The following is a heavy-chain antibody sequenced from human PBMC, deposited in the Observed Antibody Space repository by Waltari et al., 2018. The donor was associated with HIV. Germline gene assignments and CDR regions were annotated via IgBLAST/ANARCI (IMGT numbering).Heavy chain of an antibody. V-gene: IGHV4-61*02. CDR2: IYTSGST. D-gene: IGHD5-18*01. J-gene: IGHJ4*02. Sequence: QVQLQESGPGLVKPSQTLSLTCTVSGGSISSGSSSWSWIRQPAGKGLEWIGRIYTSGSTNYNPSLKSRVTISVDTSKNQFSLKLSSVTAADTAVYYCARGDTAMSVDYWGQGTLVTVSS. CDR1: GGSISSGSSS. CDR3: ARGDTAMSVDY.